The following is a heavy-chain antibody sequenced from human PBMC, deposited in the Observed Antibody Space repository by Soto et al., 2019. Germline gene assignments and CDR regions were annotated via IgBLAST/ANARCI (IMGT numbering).Heavy chain of an antibody. Sequence: SETLSLTCTVSGGSISSRGSMSGRSFYWGWMRQPPGKGLEWIASISYSDGSFYNSSLKSRLTISVDTSKNQFSLILTSMTAADTAVYYCARLGGHCSSSSCFGFYVMDVWGQGTTVTVSS. CDR2: ISYSDGS. V-gene: IGHV4-39*01. CDR3: ARLGGHCSSSSCFGFYVMDV. CDR1: GGSISSRGSMSGRSFY. D-gene: IGHD2-2*01. J-gene: IGHJ6*02.